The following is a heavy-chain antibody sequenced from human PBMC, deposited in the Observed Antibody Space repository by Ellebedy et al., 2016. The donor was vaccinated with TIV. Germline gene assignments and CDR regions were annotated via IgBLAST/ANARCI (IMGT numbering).Heavy chain of an antibody. CDR1: GYIFTSYD. J-gene: IGHJ4*02. CDR3: ARGGGISRATLAF. Sequence: ASAKVSCXASGYIFTSYDIGWVRQASGQGLEWVGWMNPDSHNTGYAQKFQGRVNMTSDSSKRTAYLELSSLTSDDTAVYYCARGGGISRATLAFWGQGTRVTVSS. V-gene: IGHV1-8*01. D-gene: IGHD2-15*01. CDR2: MNPDSHNT.